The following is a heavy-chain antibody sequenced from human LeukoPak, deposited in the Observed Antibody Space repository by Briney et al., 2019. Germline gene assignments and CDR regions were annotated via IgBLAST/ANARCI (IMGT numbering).Heavy chain of an antibody. J-gene: IGHJ4*02. D-gene: IGHD6-19*01. CDR2: IYYSGST. CDR3: ARLVAGTMDY. V-gene: IGHV4-59*08. Sequence: SETLSLTCTVSGGSISSYYWSWIRQPPGKGLEWIGYIYYSGSTNYNPSLKSRVTISVDTSKNQFSLKLSSVTAADTAVYYCARLVAGTMDYWGQGTLVTVSS. CDR1: GGSISSYY.